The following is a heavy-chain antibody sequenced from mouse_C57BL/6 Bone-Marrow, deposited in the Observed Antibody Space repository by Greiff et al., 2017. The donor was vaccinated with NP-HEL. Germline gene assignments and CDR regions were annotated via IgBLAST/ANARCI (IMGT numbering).Heavy chain of an antibody. J-gene: IGHJ4*01. CDR1: GYTFTSYW. V-gene: IGHV1-69*01. Sequence: QVQLQQPGAELVMPGASVKLSCKASGYTFTSYWMHWVKQRPGQGLEWIGEIDPSDSYTNYNQKFKGKSTLTVDKSSSTAYMQLSSLTSEDSAVYYGASDSPGYVDYAMGYWGQGASVTVAS. CDR3: ASDSPGYVDYAMGY. CDR2: IDPSDSYT. D-gene: IGHD3-2*02.